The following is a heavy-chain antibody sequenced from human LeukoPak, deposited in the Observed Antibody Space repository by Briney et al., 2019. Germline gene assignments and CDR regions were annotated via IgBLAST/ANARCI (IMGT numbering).Heavy chain of an antibody. J-gene: IGHJ5*02. CDR3: ARVAHYYGSGIDWFDP. D-gene: IGHD3-10*01. CDR1: AGTFSSYA. CDR2: IIPILGIA. Sequence: ASVKVSCKASAGTFSSYAISWVRQAPGQGLEWMGRIIPILGIANYAQKFQGRVTITADKSTSTAYMELSSLRSEDTAVYYCARVAHYYGSGIDWFDPWGQGTLVTVSS. V-gene: IGHV1-69*04.